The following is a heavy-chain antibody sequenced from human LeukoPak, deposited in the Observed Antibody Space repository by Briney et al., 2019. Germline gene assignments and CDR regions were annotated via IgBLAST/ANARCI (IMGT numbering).Heavy chain of an antibody. CDR2: TYYRSKWFN. CDR3: ARDRFGGMGRNMDV. J-gene: IGHJ6*03. CDR1: GDSVSSNSAA. V-gene: IGHV6-1*01. Sequence: SQTLSLTCAISGDSVSSNSAAWNWIRQSPSRALEWMGRTYYRSKWFNDYAVSVKSRIAINPDTSKNQFSLQLNSVTPEDTAVYYCARDRFGGMGRNMDVWGKGTTVTVSS. D-gene: IGHD3-10*01.